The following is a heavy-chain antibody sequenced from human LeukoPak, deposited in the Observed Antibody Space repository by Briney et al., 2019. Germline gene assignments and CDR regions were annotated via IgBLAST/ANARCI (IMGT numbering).Heavy chain of an antibody. D-gene: IGHD4-17*01. J-gene: IGHJ3*02. V-gene: IGHV3-49*04. CDR1: GFTFSSYS. CDR2: IRSKAYGCTT. CDR3: TRDRPRYDYGDYRDTFDI. Sequence: PGGSLRLSCAASGFTFSSYSMNWVRQAPGKGLEWVGFIRSKAYGCTTEYAASVKGRFTISRDDSKSIAYLQMNSLKTEDTALYYCTRDRPRYDYGDYRDTFDIWGQGTMVTVSS.